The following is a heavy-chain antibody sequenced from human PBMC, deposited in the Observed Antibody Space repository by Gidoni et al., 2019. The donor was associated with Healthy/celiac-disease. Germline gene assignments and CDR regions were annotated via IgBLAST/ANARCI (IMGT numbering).Heavy chain of an antibody. Sequence: EVQLVESGGGLVQPGRSLRLSCTASGFTFGDYAMSWFRQAPGKGLEWVGFIRSKAYGGTTEYAASVKGRFTISRDDSKSIAYLQMNSLKTEDTAVYYCTRDRLVLKREYSGYAIREFDPWGQGTLVTVSS. V-gene: IGHV3-49*03. CDR3: TRDRLVLKREYSGYAIREFDP. CDR2: IRSKAYGGTT. CDR1: GFTFGDYA. J-gene: IGHJ5*02. D-gene: IGHD5-12*01.